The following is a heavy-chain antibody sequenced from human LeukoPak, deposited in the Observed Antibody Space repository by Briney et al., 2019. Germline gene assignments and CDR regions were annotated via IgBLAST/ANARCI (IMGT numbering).Heavy chain of an antibody. J-gene: IGHJ4*02. Sequence: SETLSLTCAVYGGSFSGYYWSWIRQPPGKGLEWVGEINHSGSTNYNPSLKSRVTISVGTSKNQFSLKLSSVTAADTAVYYCARALPPRIAAAVWGQGTLVTVSS. V-gene: IGHV4-34*01. CDR3: ARALPPRIAAAV. CDR1: GGSFSGYY. D-gene: IGHD6-13*01. CDR2: INHSGST.